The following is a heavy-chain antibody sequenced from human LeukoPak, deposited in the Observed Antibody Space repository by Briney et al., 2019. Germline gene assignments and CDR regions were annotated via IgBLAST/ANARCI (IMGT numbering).Heavy chain of an antibody. CDR2: MNPKSGNT. J-gene: IGHJ5*02. D-gene: IGHD2-15*01. V-gene: IGHV1-8*01. CDR3: ARGQRYCSGGSCYGNWFDP. Sequence: ASVKVSCKASGYTFTSYDINWVRQATGQGLEWMGWMNPKSGNTGYAQKFQGRVTMTRNTSISTAYMELSSLRSEDTAVYYCARGQRYCSGGSCYGNWFDPWGQGTLVTVSS. CDR1: GYTFTSYD.